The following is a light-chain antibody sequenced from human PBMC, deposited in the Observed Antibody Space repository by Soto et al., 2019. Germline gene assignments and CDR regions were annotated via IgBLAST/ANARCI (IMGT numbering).Light chain of an antibody. CDR2: EAF. CDR1: SSDVGSGNV. V-gene: IGLV2-23*01. J-gene: IGLJ1*01. Sequence: QSVLTQPASVSWSPGQSITISCTGTSSDVGSGNVVSWYQHYPGKAPQLMIYEAFQRPSGVSSRFSGSKSGNTASLTISGLQAEDEADYYCCSHAGSDTYVFGTGTKVTVL. CDR3: CSHAGSDTYV.